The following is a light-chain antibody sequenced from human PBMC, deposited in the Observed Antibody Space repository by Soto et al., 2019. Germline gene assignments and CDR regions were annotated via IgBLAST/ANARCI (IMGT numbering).Light chain of an antibody. Sequence: QSALTQPASVSGTPGQSITISCTGTNSDVGKYDFVSWYQHYPDKAPKFIIYEVNKRPSGVSHRFSGSKSGSTASLTISGLQADDEAHYYCCSYTSSETVVFGGGTKLTVL. CDR1: NSDVGKYDF. CDR2: EVN. J-gene: IGLJ3*02. CDR3: CSYTSSETVV. V-gene: IGLV2-23*02.